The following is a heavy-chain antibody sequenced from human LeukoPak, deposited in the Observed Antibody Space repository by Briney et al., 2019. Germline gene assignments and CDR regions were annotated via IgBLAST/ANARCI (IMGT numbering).Heavy chain of an antibody. CDR1: GGSISSYY. D-gene: IGHD3-10*01. CDR3: ASSRGRCFDY. Sequence: SGTLSLTCTVSGGSISSYYWSWIRQPPGKGLEWIGYIYYSGSTNYNPSLKSRVTISVDTSKNQFSLKLSSVTAADTAVYYCASSRGRCFDYWGQGTLVTVSS. V-gene: IGHV4-59*01. CDR2: IYYSGST. J-gene: IGHJ4*02.